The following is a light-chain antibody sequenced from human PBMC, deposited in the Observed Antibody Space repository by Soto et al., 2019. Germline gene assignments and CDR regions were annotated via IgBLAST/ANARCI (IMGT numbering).Light chain of an antibody. V-gene: IGLV2-14*01. CDR2: DVS. J-gene: IGLJ1*01. CDR3: SSYTSSSTLL. CDR1: SSDVGGYNY. Sequence: QSALTQPAPVSGSPGQSITISCTGTSSDVGGYNYVSWYQQHPGKAPKLMIYDVSNRPSGVSNRFSGSKSGNTASLTISGLQAEDEADYCCSSYTSSSTLLFGTGTKLTVL.